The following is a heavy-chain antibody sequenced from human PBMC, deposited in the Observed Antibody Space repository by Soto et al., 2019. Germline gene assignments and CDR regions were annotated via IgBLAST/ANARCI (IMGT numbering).Heavy chain of an antibody. CDR3: ARGGVEPLDY. Sequence: EVQLVESGGGLVQPGGSLRLSCAASGFTFRNYWMHWVRQAPGKGLVWVSRISDYGRINYADSVKGRFTISRDDAKSELYLQMNNFRAEDTAVYYCARGGVEPLDYWGQGALVTVSS. V-gene: IGHV3-74*01. D-gene: IGHD3-10*01. CDR2: ISDYGRI. CDR1: GFTFRNYW. J-gene: IGHJ4*02.